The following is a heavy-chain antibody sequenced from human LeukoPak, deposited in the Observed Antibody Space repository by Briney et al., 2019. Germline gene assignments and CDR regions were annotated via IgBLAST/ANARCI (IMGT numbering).Heavy chain of an antibody. V-gene: IGHV1-69*13. D-gene: IGHD6-19*01. J-gene: IGHJ4*02. CDR3: ARDLSDSSGWFLDY. Sequence: GASVKVSGKVSGYTLTELSMHWVRQAPGQGLEWMGGIIPIFGTANYAQKFQGRVTITADESTSTAYMELSSLRSEDTAVYYCARDLSDSSGWFLDYWGQGTLVTVSS. CDR2: IIPIFGTA. CDR1: GYTLTELS.